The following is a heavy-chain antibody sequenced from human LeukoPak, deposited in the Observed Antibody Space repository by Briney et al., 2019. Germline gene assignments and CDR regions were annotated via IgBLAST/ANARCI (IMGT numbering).Heavy chain of an antibody. D-gene: IGHD6-13*01. V-gene: IGHV4-34*01. CDR3: ARGSGIAAAGSRYGMDV. J-gene: IGHJ6*02. CDR2: INHSGST. Sequence: SETLSLTCAVYGGSFSGYYWSRIRQPPGKGLEWIGEINHSGSTNYNPSLKSRVTISVDTSKNQFSLKLSSVTAADTAVYYCARGSGIAAAGSRYGMDVWGQGTTVTVSS. CDR1: GGSFSGYY.